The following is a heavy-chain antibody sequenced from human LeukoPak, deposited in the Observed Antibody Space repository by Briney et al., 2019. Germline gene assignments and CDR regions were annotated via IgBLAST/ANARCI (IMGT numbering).Heavy chain of an antibody. D-gene: IGHD6-6*01. J-gene: IGHJ3*01. CDR2: IDWDDDK. CDR3: ARMARSIVGRPEAFDV. Sequence: SGPALVKPTETLTLTCTFSGFSLGTSGMCVNWIRQPPGKALEWLARIDWDDDKYHSTSLRTRLTISKDTSKNPVMLTMTNMDPVDTATYYCARMARSIVGRPEAFDVWGQGTMVTVSS. CDR1: GFSLGTSGMC. V-gene: IGHV2-70*11.